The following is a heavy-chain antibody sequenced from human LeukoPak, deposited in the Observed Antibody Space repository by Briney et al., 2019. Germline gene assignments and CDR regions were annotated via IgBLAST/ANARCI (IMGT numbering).Heavy chain of an antibody. Sequence: GGSLRLSCAASGFTFSSYGMHWVRQAPGKGLEWVANIKQDGSEKYYVDSVKGRFTISRDNAKNSLYLQMNSLRAEDTAVYYCARDWGGLGWYQNWGQGTLVTVSS. CDR3: ARDWGGLGWYQN. CDR2: IKQDGSEK. J-gene: IGHJ4*02. CDR1: GFTFSSYG. D-gene: IGHD6-19*01. V-gene: IGHV3-7*01.